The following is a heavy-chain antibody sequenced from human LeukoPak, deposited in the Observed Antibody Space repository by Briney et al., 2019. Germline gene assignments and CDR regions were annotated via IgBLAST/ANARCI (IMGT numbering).Heavy chain of an antibody. V-gene: IGHV5-51*01. J-gene: IGHJ6*03. D-gene: IGHD2-21*01. Sequence: GESLKISCKGSGYSFTSYWIGWVRQMPGKGLEWMGIIYPGDSDTRYRPSFQGQVTISADKSISTAYLQWSSLKASDTAMYYCARIYCGGDCFYYYYMDVWGKGTTVTVSS. CDR2: IYPGDSDT. CDR1: GYSFTSYW. CDR3: ARIYCGGDCFYYYYMDV.